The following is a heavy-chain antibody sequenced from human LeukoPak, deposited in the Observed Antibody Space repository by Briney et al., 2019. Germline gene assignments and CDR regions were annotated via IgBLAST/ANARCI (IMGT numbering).Heavy chain of an antibody. CDR3: ARESVNWYYYDSSGYYHFDY. J-gene: IGHJ4*02. CDR2: INSDGSST. D-gene: IGHD3-22*01. CDR1: GFTFSSYW. Sequence: GGSLRLXCAASGFTFSSYWMHWVRQAPGKGLVWVSRINSDGSSTSYADSVKGRFTISRDNAKNTLHLQMNSLRAEDTAVYYCARESVNWYYYDSSGYYHFDYWGQGTLVTVSS. V-gene: IGHV3-74*01.